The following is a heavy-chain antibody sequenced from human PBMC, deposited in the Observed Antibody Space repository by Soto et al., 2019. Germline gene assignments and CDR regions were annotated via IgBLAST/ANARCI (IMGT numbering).Heavy chain of an antibody. Sequence: GASVKVSCKASGYTFTSYAMHWVRQAPGQRLEWMGWINAGNGNTKYSQKFQGRVTITRDTSASTAYMELSSLRSEDTAVYYCARGSRNYVFQHWFDPWGQGTLVTVSS. V-gene: IGHV1-3*01. J-gene: IGHJ5*02. CDR3: ARGSRNYVFQHWFDP. D-gene: IGHD1-7*01. CDR1: GYTFTSYA. CDR2: INAGNGNT.